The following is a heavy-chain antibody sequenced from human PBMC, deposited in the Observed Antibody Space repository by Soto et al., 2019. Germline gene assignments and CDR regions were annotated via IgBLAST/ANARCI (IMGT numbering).Heavy chain of an antibody. D-gene: IGHD6-6*01. CDR1: GGSISSSNW. J-gene: IGHJ6*02. Sequence: SETLSLTCAVSGGSISSSNWWHWVRQPPGKGLEWIGEIHHSGTTNYNPSLKSRVTISVDTSKNQFSLRLTSVTAADTAVYFCAGGSSSYYDYGMDVWGQGTTVTVSS. CDR2: IHHSGTT. CDR3: AGGSSSYYDYGMDV. V-gene: IGHV4-4*02.